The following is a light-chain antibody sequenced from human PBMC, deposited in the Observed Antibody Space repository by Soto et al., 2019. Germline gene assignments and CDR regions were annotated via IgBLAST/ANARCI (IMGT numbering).Light chain of an antibody. CDR1: SGSIDNNY. Sequence: NFMLTQPLSVSESPGKTVTISCTRSSGSIDNNYVQWFQQRPGSAPTTVIYKDNQRPSGVPDRFSGSIDSSSNSASLHISGLKSEDEADYFCQSYYSSTVVFGGGTKLTAL. CDR3: QSYYSSTVV. J-gene: IGLJ2*01. CDR2: KDN. V-gene: IGLV6-57*04.